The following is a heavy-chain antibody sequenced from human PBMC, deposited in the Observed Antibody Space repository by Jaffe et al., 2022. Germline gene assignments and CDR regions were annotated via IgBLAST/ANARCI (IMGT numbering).Heavy chain of an antibody. J-gene: IGHJ4*02. CDR3: AKDKAKGGSGWHNLDY. CDR2: ISGSGGST. CDR1: GFTFSSYA. V-gene: IGHV3-23*01. D-gene: IGHD6-19*01. Sequence: EVQLLESGGGLVQPGGSLRLSCAASGFTFSSYAMSWVRQAPGKGLEWVSAISGSGGSTYYADSVKGRFTISRDNSKNTLYLQMNSLRAEDTAVYYCAKDKAKGGSGWHNLDYWGQGTLVTVSS.